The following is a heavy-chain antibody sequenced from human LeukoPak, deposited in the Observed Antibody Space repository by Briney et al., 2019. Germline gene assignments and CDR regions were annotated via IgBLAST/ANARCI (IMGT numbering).Heavy chain of an antibody. J-gene: IGHJ3*02. V-gene: IGHV4-34*01. D-gene: IGHD6-13*01. CDR1: GVSFSGYY. Sequence: SETLSLTCAVYGVSFSGYYWSWIRQPPGKGLEWIGEINHSGSTNYNPSLKSRVTISVDTSKNQFSLKLSSVTAADTAVYYCARDRIAAAGSRNAFDIWGQGTMVTVSS. CDR3: ARDRIAAAGSRNAFDI. CDR2: INHSGST.